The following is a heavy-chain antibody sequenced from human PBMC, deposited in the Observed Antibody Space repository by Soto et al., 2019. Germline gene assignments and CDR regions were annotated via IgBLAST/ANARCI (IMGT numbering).Heavy chain of an antibody. CDR1: GFTFSSYA. V-gene: IGHV3-23*01. Sequence: PGGSLRLSCAASGFTFSSYAMSWVCQAPGKGLEWVSSISGSDGSTYYADSVKGRFSISRDNSKNTLYLQMNSLRAEDTAVYYCAKNPSVTDCTNGVCYFDYWGQGTLVTVSS. J-gene: IGHJ4*02. CDR2: ISGSDGST. D-gene: IGHD2-8*01. CDR3: AKNPSVTDCTNGVCYFDY.